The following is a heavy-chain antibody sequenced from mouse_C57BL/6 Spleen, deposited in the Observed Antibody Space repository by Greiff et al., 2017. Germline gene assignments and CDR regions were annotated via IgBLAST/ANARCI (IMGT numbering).Heavy chain of an antibody. V-gene: IGHV1-9*01. D-gene: IGHD2-5*01. CDR2: LFPGSGST. CDR1: GYTFTGYW. CDR3: ARSRSNYGGAMDY. Sequence: QVQLQQSGAELMKPGASVKLSCKATGYTFTGYWIEWVKRRPGNGLGWLGRLFPGSGSTNYKEKFKGKATFTADTSSNTAYMQLSSLTTEDSAIDYCARSRSNYGGAMDYWGQGTSVTVSS. J-gene: IGHJ4*01.